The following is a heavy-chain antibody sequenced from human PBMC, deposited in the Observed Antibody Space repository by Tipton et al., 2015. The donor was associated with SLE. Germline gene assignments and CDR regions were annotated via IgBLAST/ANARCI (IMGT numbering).Heavy chain of an antibody. J-gene: IGHJ4*02. CDR3: AIRSVAGLGSVDY. D-gene: IGHD6-19*01. Sequence: QLVQSGAEVKKPGSSVKVSCKVSGGAFSNYAFNWVRQAPGQGLEWMGGIIPIFGTAKDAQKFQGRVTMTTDTSTSTAYMELRSLRSDDTAVYYCAIRSVAGLGSVDYWGQGTLVTVSS. CDR1: GGAFSNYA. V-gene: IGHV1-69*06. CDR2: IIPIFGTA.